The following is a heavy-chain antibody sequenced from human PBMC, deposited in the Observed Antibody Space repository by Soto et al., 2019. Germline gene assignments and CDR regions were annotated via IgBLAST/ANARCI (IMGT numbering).Heavy chain of an antibody. V-gene: IGHV3-30-3*01. CDR1: GFTFSSYA. D-gene: IGHD2-15*01. J-gene: IGHJ6*02. CDR3: ARDGARDIVVVVAANYYYYGMDV. CDR2: ISYDGSNK. Sequence: QVQLVESGGGVVQPGRSLRLSCAASGFTFSSYAMHWVRQAPGKGLEWVAVISYDGSNKYYADSVKGRFTISRDNSKNTLYLQMNSLRAEDTAVYYCARDGARDIVVVVAANYYYYGMDVWGQGTTVTVSS.